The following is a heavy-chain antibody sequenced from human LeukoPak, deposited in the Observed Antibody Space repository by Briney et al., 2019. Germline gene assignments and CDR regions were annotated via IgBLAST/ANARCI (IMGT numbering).Heavy chain of an antibody. CDR2: ISSSSSHT. V-gene: IGHV3-11*06. CDR1: GGSFSDYY. CDR3: ARDGP. Sequence: LSLTCAVYGGSFSDYYMSWIRQAPGKGLEWVSYISSSSSHTNYADSVKGRFTISRDNAENSLYLQMNSLRAEDTAVYYCARDGPRGQGTLVTVSS. J-gene: IGHJ5*02.